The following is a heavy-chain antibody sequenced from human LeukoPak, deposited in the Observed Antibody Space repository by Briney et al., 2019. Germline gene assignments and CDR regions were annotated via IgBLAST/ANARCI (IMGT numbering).Heavy chain of an antibody. Sequence: GGSLRLSCAASGFTFSSYEMNWVRQAPGKGLEWVSYISSSGSTIYYADSVKGRFTISRDNAKNSLYLQMNSVRAEDTAVYYCARVGPPRLGYCSSTSCYAFDYWGQGTLVTVSS. CDR2: ISSSGSTI. D-gene: IGHD2-2*01. CDR1: GFTFSSYE. CDR3: ARVGPPRLGYCSSTSCYAFDY. V-gene: IGHV3-48*03. J-gene: IGHJ4*02.